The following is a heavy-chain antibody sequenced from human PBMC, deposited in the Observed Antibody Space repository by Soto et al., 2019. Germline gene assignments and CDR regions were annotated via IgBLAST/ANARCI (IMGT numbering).Heavy chain of an antibody. Sequence: PSQSLSLTCAISGDSVSSNNAAWNCIRQSPSRGLEWLGRTYYRSKWYSDYSLSVKSRITINPDTSKDQFSLQLNSVTPEDTALYYCARAKEYTRSSGMDVWGQGTTVTVSS. V-gene: IGHV6-1*01. D-gene: IGHD6-6*01. CDR1: GDSVSSNNAA. J-gene: IGHJ6*02. CDR3: ARAKEYTRSSGMDV. CDR2: TYYRSKWYS.